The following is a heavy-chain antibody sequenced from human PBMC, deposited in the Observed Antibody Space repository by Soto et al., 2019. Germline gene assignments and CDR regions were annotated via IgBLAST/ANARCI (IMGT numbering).Heavy chain of an antibody. CDR2: IIPILGIA. J-gene: IGHJ4*02. CDR3: ARPSLGYCSGGSCYGFDY. D-gene: IGHD2-15*01. V-gene: IGHV1-69*02. CDR1: GGTFSSYT. Sequence: GASVKVSCKASGGTFSSYTISWVRQAPGQGLEWMGRIIPILGIANYAQKFQGRVTITADKSTSTAYMELSSLRSEDTAVYYCARPSLGYCSGGSCYGFDYWGQGTLVTVSS.